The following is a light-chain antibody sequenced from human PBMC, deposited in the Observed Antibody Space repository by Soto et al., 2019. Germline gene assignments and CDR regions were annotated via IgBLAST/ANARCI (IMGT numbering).Light chain of an antibody. CDR2: SNN. CDR1: SSNIGSNT. Sequence: QSVLTQPPSVSGTPGQRVTISCSGSSSNIGSNTVNWNQQFPGTAPKLLIHSNNQRPSGVPDRFSGSKSGTSASLAITGLQAEDEADYYCQSYDSSLSGWVFGGGTKLTVL. V-gene: IGLV1-44*01. CDR3: QSYDSSLSGWV. J-gene: IGLJ3*02.